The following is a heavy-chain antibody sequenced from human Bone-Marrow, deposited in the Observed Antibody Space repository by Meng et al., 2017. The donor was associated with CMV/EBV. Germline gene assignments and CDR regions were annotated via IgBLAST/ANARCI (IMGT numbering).Heavy chain of an antibody. V-gene: IGHV4-59*01. Sequence: SETLSLTCTVSGGSISSYYWSWIRQPPGKGLEWIGYIYYSGSTNYNPSLKSRVTISVDTSKNQFSLKLSSVTAADTAVYYCARGRACSSTSCYTDYWGQGTLVTVSS. D-gene: IGHD2-2*02. J-gene: IGHJ4*02. CDR3: ARGRACSSTSCYTDY. CDR1: GGSISSYY. CDR2: IYYSGST.